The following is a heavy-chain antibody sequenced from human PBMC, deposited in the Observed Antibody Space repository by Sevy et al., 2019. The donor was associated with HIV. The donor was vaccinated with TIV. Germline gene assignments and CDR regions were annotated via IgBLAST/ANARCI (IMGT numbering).Heavy chain of an antibody. Sequence: GGSLRLSCAASGFAFSTHAMHWVRKPPAKGREGVAVISYEGTEPFYAASVEGRFTISRDNSKNMLSLQINSLRPEDTAVYYCARDGGYSVKWYPLYWGHGTLVTVSS. CDR1: GFAFSTHA. V-gene: IGHV3-30-3*01. CDR2: ISYEGTEP. J-gene: IGHJ4*01. CDR3: ARDGGYSVKWYPLY. D-gene: IGHD1-26*01.